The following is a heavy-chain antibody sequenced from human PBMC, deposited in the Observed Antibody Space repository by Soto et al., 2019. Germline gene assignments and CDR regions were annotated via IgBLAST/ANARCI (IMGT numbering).Heavy chain of an antibody. Sequence: QVQLEQSGAEVKKSGAAVKISCKTSGFTFTSYYLHWVRQAPGQGLEWMGLINPAPGSTNYAEKFQGRVTMTRDMSSNTVYMQLGRLTSEDTGVYYWARGGWAGYSSEGGLDLWGQGTHITVSS. CDR1: GFTFTSYY. D-gene: IGHD6-19*01. CDR3: ARGGWAGYSSEGGLDL. V-gene: IGHV1-46*01. CDR2: INPAPGST. J-gene: IGHJ5*02.